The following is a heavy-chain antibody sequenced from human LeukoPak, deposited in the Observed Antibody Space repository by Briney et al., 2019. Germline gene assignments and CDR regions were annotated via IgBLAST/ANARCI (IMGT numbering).Heavy chain of an antibody. CDR1: GYTFTNYY. V-gene: IGHV1-46*01. Sequence: ASVNVSCKASGYTFTNYYIQWVRQAPGQGLEWMGVINPSSDGTNYAQNFQGRVTMTRDTSTSTVYMELSSLRSEDTAVYYCVRALSHRDYFDYWGQGTLVTVSS. J-gene: IGHJ4*02. D-gene: IGHD1-14*01. CDR2: INPSSDGT. CDR3: VRALSHRDYFDY.